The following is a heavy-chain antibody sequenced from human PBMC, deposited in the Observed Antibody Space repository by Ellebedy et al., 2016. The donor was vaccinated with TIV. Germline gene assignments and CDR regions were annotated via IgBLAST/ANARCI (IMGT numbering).Heavy chain of an antibody. Sequence: ASVKVSCKVSGYTLTELSMHWVRQAPGKGLEWMGGFDPEDGETIYAQKFQGRVTMTDDTSTDTAYMELSSLRSEDTAVYYCATRRAAAELYYYYYGMDVWGQGTTVTVSS. V-gene: IGHV1-24*01. D-gene: IGHD6-13*01. CDR3: ATRRAAAELYYYYYGMDV. CDR1: GYTLTELS. CDR2: FDPEDGET. J-gene: IGHJ6*02.